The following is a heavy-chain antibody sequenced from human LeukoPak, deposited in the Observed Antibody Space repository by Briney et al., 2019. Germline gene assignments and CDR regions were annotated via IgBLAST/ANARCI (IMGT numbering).Heavy chain of an antibody. D-gene: IGHD6-13*01. Sequence: ASVKVSCKASGYTFTGYYMHWVRQAPGQGLEWMGWTNPNSGGTNYAQKFQGWVTMTRDTSISTAYMELSRLRSDDTAVYYCARAPAPYSSSWYMDSDYWGQGTLVTVSS. CDR2: TNPNSGGT. CDR3: ARAPAPYSSSWYMDSDY. CDR1: GYTFTGYY. J-gene: IGHJ4*02. V-gene: IGHV1-2*04.